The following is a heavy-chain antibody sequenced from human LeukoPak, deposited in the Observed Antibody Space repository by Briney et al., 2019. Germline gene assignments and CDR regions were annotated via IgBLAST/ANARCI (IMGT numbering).Heavy chain of an antibody. V-gene: IGHV4-61*02. CDR1: GGSISSSSYY. J-gene: IGHJ4*02. D-gene: IGHD3-22*01. CDR2: IYTSGST. CDR3: ARAPLGGYYDSSGYLADY. Sequence: TSETLSLTCTVSGGSISSSSYYWGWIRQPPGKGLEWIGRIYTSGSTNYNPSLKSRVTISVDTSKNQFSLKLSSVTAADTAVYYCARAPLGGYYDSSGYLADYWGQGTLVTVSS.